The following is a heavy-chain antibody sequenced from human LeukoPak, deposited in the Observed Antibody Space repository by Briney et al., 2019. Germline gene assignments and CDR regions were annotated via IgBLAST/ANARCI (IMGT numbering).Heavy chain of an antibody. J-gene: IGHJ4*02. D-gene: IGHD3-9*01. Sequence: SETLSLTCTVSGGSISSYYWSWIRQPPGKGLEWIGYIYYSGSTNYNPYLKSRVTISVDTSKNQFSLKLSSVTAADTAVYYCASGDYDILTGYWTLDYWGQGTLVTVSS. CDR2: IYYSGST. CDR1: GGSISSYY. CDR3: ASGDYDILTGYWTLDY. V-gene: IGHV4-59*01.